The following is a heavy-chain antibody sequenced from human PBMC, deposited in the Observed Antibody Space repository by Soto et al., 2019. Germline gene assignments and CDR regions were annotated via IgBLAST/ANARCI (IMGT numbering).Heavy chain of an antibody. CDR3: ARVRALFDFGGIDY. CDR2: IYSGGST. J-gene: IGHJ4*02. CDR1: GFTVSSNY. D-gene: IGHD3-10*01. V-gene: IGHV3-66*01. Sequence: VQLVESGGGLVQPGGSLRLSCAASGFTVSSNYMSWVRQAPGKGLEWVSVIYSGGSTYYADSVKGRFTISRDNSKNTLYLQMNSLRAEDTAVYYCARVRALFDFGGIDYWGQGTLVTVSS.